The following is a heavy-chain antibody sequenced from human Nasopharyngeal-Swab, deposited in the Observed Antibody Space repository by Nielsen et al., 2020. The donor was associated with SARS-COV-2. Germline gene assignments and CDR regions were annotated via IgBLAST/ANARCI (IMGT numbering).Heavy chain of an antibody. J-gene: IGHJ3*02. CDR2: IYYSGST. CDR1: GGSISSSSYY. CDR3: AGVIVVVNLDAFDI. Sequence: SETLSLTCTVSGGSISSSSYYWGWIRQPPGKGLEWIGSIYYSGSTYYNPSLKSRVTISVDTSKNQFSLKLSSVTAADTAVYYCAGVIVVVNLDAFDIWGQGTMVTASS. D-gene: IGHD2-21*01. V-gene: IGHV4-39*01.